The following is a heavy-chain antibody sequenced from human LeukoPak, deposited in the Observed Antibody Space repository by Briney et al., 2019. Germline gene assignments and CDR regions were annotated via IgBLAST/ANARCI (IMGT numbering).Heavy chain of an antibody. CDR2: ISYDGSNK. CDR1: GFTISSYA. D-gene: IGHD3-3*01. CDR3: AREYYDFWSGYYTSYYYGMDV. J-gene: IGHJ6*02. Sequence: GGSLRLFCAASGFTISSYAMHWVRQAPGKGLEWVAVISYDGSNKYYADSVKGRFTISRDNSKNTLYLQMNSLRAEDTAVYYCAREYYDFWSGYYTSYYYGMDVWGQGTTVTVSS. V-gene: IGHV3-30-3*01.